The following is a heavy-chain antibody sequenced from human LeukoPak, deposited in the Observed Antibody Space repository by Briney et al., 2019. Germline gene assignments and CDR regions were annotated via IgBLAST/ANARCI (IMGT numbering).Heavy chain of an antibody. CDR1: GGSFSGYY. Sequence: SETLSLTCAVYGGSFSGYYWSWIRPPPGKGREWIGEINHSGSTNYNPSLKSRVTISVDTSKNQFSLKLSSVTAADTAVYYCARTTEGGYSYGYFYYYYMDVWGKGTTVTISS. J-gene: IGHJ6*03. D-gene: IGHD5-18*01. CDR2: INHSGST. CDR3: ARTTEGGYSYGYFYYYYMDV. V-gene: IGHV4-34*01.